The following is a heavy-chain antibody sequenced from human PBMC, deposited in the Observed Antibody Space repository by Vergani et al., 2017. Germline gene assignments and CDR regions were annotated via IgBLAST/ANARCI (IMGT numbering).Heavy chain of an antibody. CDR2: INPNSGGT. CDR3: ARVGYYYDSSGYPFDAFYI. CDR1: GYTFTGYY. Sequence: QVQLVQSGAEVKKPGASVKVSCKASGYTFTGYYMHWVRQAPGQGLEWMGWINPNSGGTNYAQKFQGRVTMTRDTSISTAYMELSRLRSDDTAVYYCARVGYYYDSSGYPFDAFYIWGQGTMVTVSS. D-gene: IGHD3-22*01. V-gene: IGHV1-2*02. J-gene: IGHJ3*02.